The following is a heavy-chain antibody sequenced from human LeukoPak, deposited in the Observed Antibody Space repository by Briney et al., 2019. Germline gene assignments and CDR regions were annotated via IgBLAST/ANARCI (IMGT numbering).Heavy chain of an antibody. CDR3: STDEWS. CDR1: GFSFSNAW. CDR2: IKSKTHGGTT. V-gene: IGHV3-15*01. D-gene: IGHD3-3*01. J-gene: IGHJ4*02. Sequence: KTGGSLGLSCAASGFSFSNAWMSWVRQAPGKGLEWVGRIKSKTHGGTTDYAAPVKGRFTISRDDSKDTLYLQMNALKTEDTAVYYCSTDEWSWGQGTLVTVSA.